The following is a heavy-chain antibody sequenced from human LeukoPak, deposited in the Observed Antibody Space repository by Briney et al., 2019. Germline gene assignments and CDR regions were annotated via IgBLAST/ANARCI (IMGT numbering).Heavy chain of an antibody. V-gene: IGHV4-39*01. D-gene: IGHD3-22*01. CDR1: GGSISSSSYY. J-gene: IGHJ1*01. Sequence: PSETLSLTCTVSGGSISSSSYYWGWIRQPPGKGLEWIGSIYYSGSTYYNPSLKSRVTISVDTSKNQFSLKLSSVTAADTAVYYCATYYYDSSGYYSAEYFQHWGQGTLVTVSS. CDR2: IYYSGST. CDR3: ATYYYDSSGYYSAEYFQH.